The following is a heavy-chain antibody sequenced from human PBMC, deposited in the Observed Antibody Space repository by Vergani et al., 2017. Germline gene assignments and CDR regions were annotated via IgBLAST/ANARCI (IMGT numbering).Heavy chain of an antibody. Sequence: EVQLVESGGGLVQPGGSLRLSCAASGFTVSSNYMSWVRQAPGKGLEWVSVIYSGGSTYYADSVKGRFTISRHNSKNTLYLQMNSLRVDDTAVYYCAKDLGGCNSISCSYYMDVWGKGTTVTV. CDR1: GFTVSSNY. CDR2: IYSGGST. V-gene: IGHV3-53*04. J-gene: IGHJ6*03. CDR3: AKDLGGCNSISCSYYMDV. D-gene: IGHD2/OR15-2a*01.